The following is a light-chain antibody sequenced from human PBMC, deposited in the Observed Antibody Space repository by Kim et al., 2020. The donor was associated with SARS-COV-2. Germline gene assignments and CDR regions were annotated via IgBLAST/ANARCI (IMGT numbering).Light chain of an antibody. Sequence: QAVVTPEPSLTVSPGGTVTLTCASNTGAVTSGYYPNWFQLKPGQAPRSMIHTASGRHSWTPARFSGSLLGGKAALTLSGVQPEDEAEYYCLLYYGGVWVFGGGTQLTVL. V-gene: IGLV7-43*01. J-gene: IGLJ3*02. CDR3: LLYYGGVWV. CDR1: TGAVTSGYY. CDR2: TAS.